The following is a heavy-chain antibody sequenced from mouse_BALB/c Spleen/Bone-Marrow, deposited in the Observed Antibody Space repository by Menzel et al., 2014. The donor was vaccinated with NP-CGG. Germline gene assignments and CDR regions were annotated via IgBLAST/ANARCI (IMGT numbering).Heavy chain of an antibody. CDR2: IDPSDSYT. J-gene: IGHJ2*01. Sequence: VKLMESGAELVKLGASVKLSCKASGYTFTSYWMHWVKQRPGQGLEWIGEIDPSDSYTNYNQKFKGKATLTVDKSSSTAYMQLSSLTSEDSAVYYCARDSITTVVATDYWGQGTTLTVSS. CDR1: GYTFTSYW. CDR3: ARDSITTVVATDY. D-gene: IGHD1-1*01. V-gene: IGHV1-69*02.